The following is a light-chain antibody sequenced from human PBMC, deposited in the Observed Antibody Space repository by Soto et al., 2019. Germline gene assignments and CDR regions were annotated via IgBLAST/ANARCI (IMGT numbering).Light chain of an antibody. CDR2: DAS. CDR1: QDISNN. J-gene: IGKJ4*01. CDR3: QQYEGLPLT. V-gene: IGKV1-33*01. Sequence: DIQMTQSPSSLSASVGDRVTITCQASQDISNNLKWYQQKPAKAPKLLILDASNVDTGVPSRGSGSGSGTHCTFTNHSLQAEDIATYYCQQYEGLPLTFGVGTKIEI.